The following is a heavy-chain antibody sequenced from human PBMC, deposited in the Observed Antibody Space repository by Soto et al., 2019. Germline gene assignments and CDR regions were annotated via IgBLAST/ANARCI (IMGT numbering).Heavy chain of an antibody. CDR2: ISAYNGNT. Sequence: QVQLVQSGAEVKKPGASVKVSCKASGYTFTSYGISWVRQAPGQGLEWMGWISAYNGNTNYAQKLQGRVTMTTDTPTSTAYRELRSLRSDDTAVYYCARGTHAPMIVVVHSDYWGQGTLVTVSS. CDR1: GYTFTSYG. J-gene: IGHJ4*02. D-gene: IGHD3-22*01. CDR3: ARGTHAPMIVVVHSDY. V-gene: IGHV1-18*01.